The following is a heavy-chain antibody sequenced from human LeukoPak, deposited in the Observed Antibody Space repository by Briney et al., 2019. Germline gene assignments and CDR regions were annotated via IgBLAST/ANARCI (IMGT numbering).Heavy chain of an antibody. J-gene: IGHJ4*02. V-gene: IGHV4-39*07. CDR2: IFYSGTT. Sequence: SETLSLTCTVSGDSISSSNYYWAWIRQPPGKGLEWIGSIFYSGTTYYSSSLKSRVTMSVDTSKTQFSLKLSSVTAADTAVYYCARDSRIAVAGFYYFDYWGQGTLVTVSS. CDR1: GDSISSSNYY. CDR3: ARDSRIAVAGFYYFDY. D-gene: IGHD6-19*01.